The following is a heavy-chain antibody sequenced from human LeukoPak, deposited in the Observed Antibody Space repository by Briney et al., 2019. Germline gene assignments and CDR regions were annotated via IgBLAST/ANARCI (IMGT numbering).Heavy chain of an antibody. CDR3: AKDDSSGWYGGGFDY. J-gene: IGHJ4*02. CDR2: ISGSGLIT. Sequence: ETLSLTCTVSGGSISSYYWSWVRQAPGKGLEWVSAISGSGLITNYADSVKGRFTISRDNSKSTMFLQMNSLRAEDTAVYYCAKDDSSGWYGGGFDYWGQGTLVTVSS. V-gene: IGHV3-23*01. D-gene: IGHD6-19*01. CDR1: GGSISSYY.